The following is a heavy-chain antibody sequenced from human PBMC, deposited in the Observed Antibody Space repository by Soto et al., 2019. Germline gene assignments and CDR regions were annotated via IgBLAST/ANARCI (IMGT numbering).Heavy chain of an antibody. CDR3: ARPDTTLVHYGMDV. V-gene: IGHV3-7*01. J-gene: IGHJ6*02. Sequence: EVQLVESGGGLVQPGGSLRLSCAASEFTFSSYWMSWVRQAPGKGLEWVAKIKPDGSEKYYVDSVKGRFTISRDNSKNSLYLQMDSLRAEDTAVYYCARPDTTLVHYGMDVWGQGTTVTVSS. CDR2: IKPDGSEK. D-gene: IGHD5-18*01. CDR1: EFTFSSYW.